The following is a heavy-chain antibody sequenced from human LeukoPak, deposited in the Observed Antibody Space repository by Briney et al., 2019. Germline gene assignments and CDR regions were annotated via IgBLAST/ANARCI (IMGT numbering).Heavy chain of an antibody. CDR3: ARAKYSPDYYYYGMDV. Sequence: SVKVSCKASGGTFSSYAISWVRQAPGQGLEWMGGIIPIFGTANYAQKYQGRVTITADESTSTAYMELSSLRSEDTAVYYCARAKYSPDYYYYGMDVWGQGTTVTVSS. J-gene: IGHJ6*02. V-gene: IGHV1-69*13. D-gene: IGHD4-11*01. CDR2: IIPIFGTA. CDR1: GGTFSSYA.